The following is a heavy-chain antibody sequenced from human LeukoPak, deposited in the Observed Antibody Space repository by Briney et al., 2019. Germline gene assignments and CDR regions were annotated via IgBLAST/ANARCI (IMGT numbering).Heavy chain of an antibody. V-gene: IGHV3-66*02. CDR3: ARRIAGDGSHAFDI. J-gene: IGHJ3*02. CDR1: GFTVSSNY. Sequence: PGGSLRLSCAASGFTVSSNYMSWVRQAPGKGLEWVSVIYSGGSTYYADSVKGRFTISRDNSKNTLYLQMNSLRAEDTAVYYCARRIAGDGSHAFDIWGQGTMVTVSS. CDR2: IYSGGST. D-gene: IGHD6-19*01.